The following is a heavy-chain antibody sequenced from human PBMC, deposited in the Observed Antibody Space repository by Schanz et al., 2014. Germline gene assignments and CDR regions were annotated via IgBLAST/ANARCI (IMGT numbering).Heavy chain of an antibody. J-gene: IGHJ4*02. V-gene: IGHV3-48*01. D-gene: IGHD1-1*01. Sequence: EVQLVESGGGLVQPGKSLRLSCAASGFSFGTYAMSWVRQAPGKGLEWISYISSSSSTIYHADSVKGRFTISRDNAKNSLYLQMNSLRAEDTALYYCARDRRNADLDYWGQGTLVTVSS. CDR1: GFSFGTYA. CDR3: ARDRRNADLDY. CDR2: ISSSSSTI.